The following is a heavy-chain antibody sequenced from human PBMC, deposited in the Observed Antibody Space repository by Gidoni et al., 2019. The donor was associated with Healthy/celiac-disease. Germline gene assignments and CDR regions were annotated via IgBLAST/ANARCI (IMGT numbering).Heavy chain of an antibody. CDR1: GFTFSSYA. CDR3: AKVAITMVRGVKGSYFDY. V-gene: IGHV3-23*01. D-gene: IGHD3-10*01. J-gene: IGHJ4*02. Sequence: EVQLLESGGGLVQPGGSLRLSCAASGFTFSSYAMSWVRQAPGKGLEWVSAISGSGGSTYYADSVKGRFTISRDNSKNTLYLQMNSLRAEDTAVYYCAKVAITMVRGVKGSYFDYWGQGTLVTVSS. CDR2: ISGSGGST.